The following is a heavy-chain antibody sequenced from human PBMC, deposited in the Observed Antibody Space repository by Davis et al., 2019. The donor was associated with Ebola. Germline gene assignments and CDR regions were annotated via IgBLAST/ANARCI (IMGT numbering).Heavy chain of an antibody. CDR3: AGEAPRVGPTPFDF. D-gene: IGHD2-15*01. CDR2: FSGFDGNK. V-gene: IGHV1-18*04. Sequence: ASALIFSYASAYVICDHGISRLRHAPGEGLEWTGWFSGFDGNKYYRQTFQDRITLTTSISSRTAYLDLRSLRSDDSAVYFWAGEAPRVGPTPFDFWGQGAQVLVSS. CDR1: AYVICDHG. J-gene: IGHJ4*02.